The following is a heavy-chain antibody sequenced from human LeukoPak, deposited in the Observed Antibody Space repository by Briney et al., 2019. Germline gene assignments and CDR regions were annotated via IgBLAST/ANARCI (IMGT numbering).Heavy chain of an antibody. J-gene: IGHJ6*03. CDR3: ARFVVVPAALRIYYYYMDV. CDR1: GYTFVSYG. CDR2: ISAYNGNT. D-gene: IGHD2-2*01. Sequence: ASVKVSCKASGYTFVSYGISWVRQAPGQGLEWMGWISAYNGNTNYAQNLQGRVTMTTDTSTSTAYMELRSLRSDDTAVYYCARFVVVPAALRIYYYYMDVWGKGTTVTVSS. V-gene: IGHV1-18*01.